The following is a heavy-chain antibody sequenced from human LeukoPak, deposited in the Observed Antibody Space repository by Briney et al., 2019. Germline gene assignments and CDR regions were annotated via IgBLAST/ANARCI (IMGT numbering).Heavy chain of an antibody. CDR3: AKVAVYSSGPSPFDY. D-gene: IGHD5-18*01. J-gene: IGHJ4*02. V-gene: IGHV3-30*02. CDR1: GFTFSSYG. Sequence: GGSLRLSCAASGFTFSSYGMHWVRQAPGKGLEWVAFIRYDGSNKYYADSVKGRFTISRDNSKNTLYLQMNSLRAEDTAEYYCAKVAVYSSGPSPFDYWGQGTLVTVSS. CDR2: IRYDGSNK.